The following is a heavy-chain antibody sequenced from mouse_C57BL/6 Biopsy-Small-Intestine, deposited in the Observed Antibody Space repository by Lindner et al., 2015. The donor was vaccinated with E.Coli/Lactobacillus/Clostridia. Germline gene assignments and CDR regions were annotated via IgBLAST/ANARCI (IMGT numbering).Heavy chain of an antibody. V-gene: IGHV1-81*01. CDR1: GGTFSSYD. J-gene: IGHJ4*01. CDR2: IIPIFDTA. Sequence: SVKVSCKSSGGTFSSYDISWVRQAPGQGLEWMGRIIPIFDTANYAQKFQGRLTITADKSASTAYMELSSLRSEDTAVYYCARIEGGSSGWQFDYWGQGTLVTVSS. D-gene: IGHD1-1*02. CDR3: ARIEGGSSGWQFDY.